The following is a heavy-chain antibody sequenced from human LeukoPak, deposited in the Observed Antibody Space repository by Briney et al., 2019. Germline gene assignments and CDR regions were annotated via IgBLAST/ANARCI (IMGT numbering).Heavy chain of an antibody. D-gene: IGHD2-15*01. J-gene: IGHJ3*02. CDR2: LYSRGST. Sequence: GGSLRLSCAASGFTDSNSYINWVRQAPGKGLEWVSVLYSRGSTYHADSVKGRFTISRDTSKNTVYLQMDSLRAEDTAVYYCARTLTWYDAFDIWGQGTMVTVSS. V-gene: IGHV3-66*01. CDR3: ARTLTWYDAFDI. CDR1: GFTDSNSY.